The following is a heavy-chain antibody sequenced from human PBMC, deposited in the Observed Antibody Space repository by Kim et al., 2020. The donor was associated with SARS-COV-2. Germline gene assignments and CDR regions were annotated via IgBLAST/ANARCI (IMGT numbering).Heavy chain of an antibody. CDR2: ISGSGGST. V-gene: IGHV3-23*01. J-gene: IGHJ3*02. Sequence: GGSLRLSCAASGFTFSSYAMSWVRQAPGKGLEWVSAISGSGGSTYYADSVKGRFTISRDNSKNTLYLQMNSLRAEDTAVYYCAKGAPDTIFGVVIISLDSSSWYGAFDIWGQGTMVTVSS. CDR1: GFTFSSYA. CDR3: AKGAPDTIFGVVIISLDSSSWYGAFDI. D-gene: IGHD3-3*01.